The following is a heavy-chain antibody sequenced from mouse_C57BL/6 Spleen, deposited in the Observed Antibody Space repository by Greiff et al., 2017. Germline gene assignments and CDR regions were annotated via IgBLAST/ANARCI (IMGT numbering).Heavy chain of an antibody. CDR2: ISSGGDYI. J-gene: IGHJ1*03. V-gene: IGHV5-9-1*02. CDR3: TRDRYYGSSYGGFDV. D-gene: IGHD1-1*01. CDR1: GFTFSSYA. Sequence: EVQLVESGEGLVKPGGSLKLSCAASGFTFSSYAMSWVRQTPEKRLEWVAYISSGGDYIYYADNVKGRFTISRDNARNTLYLQMSSLKSEDTAMYYCTRDRYYGSSYGGFDVWGTGTTVTVSS.